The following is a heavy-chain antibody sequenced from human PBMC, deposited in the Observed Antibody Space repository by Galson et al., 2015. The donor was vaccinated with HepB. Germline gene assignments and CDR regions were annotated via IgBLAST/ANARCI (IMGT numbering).Heavy chain of an antibody. D-gene: IGHD6-13*01. CDR3: ARAPGWQQLVRGGHFDY. V-gene: IGHV3-48*03. CDR1: GFTFSSYE. CDR2: ISSSGSTI. Sequence: SLRLSCAASGFTFSSYEMNWVRQAPGKGLEWVSYISSSGSTIYYADSVKGRFTISRDNAKNSLYLQMNSLRAEDTAVYYCARAPGWQQLVRGGHFDYWGQGTLITVSS. J-gene: IGHJ4*02.